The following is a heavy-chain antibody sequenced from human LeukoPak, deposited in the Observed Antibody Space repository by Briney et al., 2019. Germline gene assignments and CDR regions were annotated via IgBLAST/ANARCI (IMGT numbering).Heavy chain of an antibody. J-gene: IGHJ4*02. V-gene: IGHV1-8*01. CDR2: MSPKSGNT. CDR1: GYTFVSYD. D-gene: IGHD7-27*01. Sequence: ASVKVSCKASGYTFVSYDINWVRQATGQGPEWMGWMSPKSGNTGYAQKFQGRVTMTRDTFINTAYMEPSGLISEDTAVYYCTRGPPNWGYDFWGQGTLVTVSS. CDR3: TRGPPNWGYDF.